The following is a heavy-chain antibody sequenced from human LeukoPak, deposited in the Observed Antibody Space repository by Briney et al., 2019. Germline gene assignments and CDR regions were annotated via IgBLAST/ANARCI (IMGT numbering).Heavy chain of an antibody. D-gene: IGHD3-22*01. CDR2: IYYSGST. Sequence: SETLSRTCSVSGGSISSYYSSWIRQPPGKGLEWVGYIYYSGSTYYNPSLKSRVTISVDTSKNQFSLKLSSVTAADTAVYYCARGDYYDSSASTLWYWGQGTLVTVSS. V-gene: IGHV4-59*12. CDR3: ARGDYYDSSASTLWY. J-gene: IGHJ4*02. CDR1: GGSISSYY.